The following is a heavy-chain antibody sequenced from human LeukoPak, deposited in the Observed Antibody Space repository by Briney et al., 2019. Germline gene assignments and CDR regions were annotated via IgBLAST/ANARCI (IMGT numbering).Heavy chain of an antibody. V-gene: IGHV4-38-2*02. CDR1: GYSISSGYY. J-gene: IGHJ4*02. CDR2: IYHSGST. D-gene: IGHD3-22*01. CDR3: ARGNPYYYDSSGYSIHDY. Sequence: SKTLSLTCTVSGYSISSGYYWGWIRQPPGKGLEWIGSIYHSGSTYYNPSLKSRVTISVDTSKNQFSLKLSSVTAADTAVYYCARGNPYYYDSSGYSIHDYWGQGTLVTVSS.